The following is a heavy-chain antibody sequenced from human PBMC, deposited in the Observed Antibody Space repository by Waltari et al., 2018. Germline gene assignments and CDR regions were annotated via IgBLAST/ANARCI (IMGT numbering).Heavy chain of an antibody. CDR2: ISSSGSTI. J-gene: IGHJ4*02. D-gene: IGHD6-6*01. CDR3: ARDMSIAARSYYFDY. V-gene: IGHV3-11*01. Sequence: QVQLVESGGGLVKPGGSLRLSCAASGFTFSDYYMSWIRQAPGKGLAWVSSISSSGSTIYYADSVKGRFTISRDNAKNSLYLQMNSLRAEDTAVYYCARDMSIAARSYYFDYWGQGTLVTVSS. CDR1: GFTFSDYY.